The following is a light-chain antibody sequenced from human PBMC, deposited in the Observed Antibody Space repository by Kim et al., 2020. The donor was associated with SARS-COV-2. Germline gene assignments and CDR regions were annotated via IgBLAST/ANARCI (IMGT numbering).Light chain of an antibody. CDR3: QAWDSSTGV. Sequence: SYELTQPPSVSVSPGQTASITCSGDKLGEKFACWYQQKPGRSPVLIIFQDNERPSGIPERFSGSNSGNTATLTISGTQAMDEADYYCQAWDSSTGVFGGGTKLTVL. J-gene: IGLJ3*02. CDR1: KLGEKF. V-gene: IGLV3-1*01. CDR2: QDN.